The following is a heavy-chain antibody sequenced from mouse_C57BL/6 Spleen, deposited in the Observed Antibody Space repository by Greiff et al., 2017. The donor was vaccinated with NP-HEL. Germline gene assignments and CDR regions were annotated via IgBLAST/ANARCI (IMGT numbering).Heavy chain of an antibody. CDR1: GYAFTNYL. CDR3: ARSDYGFAY. CDR2: INPGSGGT. D-gene: IGHD2-4*01. Sequence: VQLQESGAELVRPGTSVKVSCKASGYAFTNYLIEWVKQRPGQGLEWIGVINPGSGGTNYNEKFKGKATLTADKYSSTAYMELRSLTSEDSAVYFCARSDYGFAYWGQGTLVTVSA. V-gene: IGHV1-54*01. J-gene: IGHJ3*01.